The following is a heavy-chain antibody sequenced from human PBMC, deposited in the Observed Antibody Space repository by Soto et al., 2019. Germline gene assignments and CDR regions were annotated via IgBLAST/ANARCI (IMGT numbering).Heavy chain of an antibody. V-gene: IGHV1-3*01. D-gene: IGHD1-26*01. J-gene: IGHJ5*02. CDR2: IDAGNGNT. Sequence: ASVKVSCKASGYTFTSYAMHWVRQAPGQRLEWMGWIDAGNGNTKYSQKFQGRVTITRDTSASTAYMELSSLRSEDTAVYYCARGPQGGSYYWFDPWGQGTLVTVSS. CDR3: ARGPQGGSYYWFDP. CDR1: GYTFTSYA.